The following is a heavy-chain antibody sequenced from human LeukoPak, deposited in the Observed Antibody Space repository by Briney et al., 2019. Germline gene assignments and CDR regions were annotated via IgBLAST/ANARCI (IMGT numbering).Heavy chain of an antibody. D-gene: IGHD2-8*01. Sequence: PGGSLRLSCAASGFSLTTYPMNWIRQVPGKGLEWVSHISSDGNTEYYADSVRVRFTMSRDNAKNSLDLHMNSLRTEDTAVYYCARGIVNGPFVTSLESWGQGALVTVSS. CDR3: ARGIVNGPFVTSLES. CDR1: GFSLTTYP. V-gene: IGHV3-48*03. CDR2: ISSDGNTE. J-gene: IGHJ4*02.